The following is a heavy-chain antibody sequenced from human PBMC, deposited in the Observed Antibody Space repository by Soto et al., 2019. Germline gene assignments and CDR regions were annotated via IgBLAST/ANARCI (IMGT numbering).Heavy chain of an antibody. D-gene: IGHD3-16*01. V-gene: IGHV4-59*01. J-gene: IGHJ5*02. CDR1: GGSISNYY. Sequence: SETLSLTCNVSGGSISNYYWTWVRQSPEKGLEWIGYMYYNGNINYNPSLKSRVTISIDTSKNQSSLTLKSVTAADTAVYYCASGGNWFDPWGQGVLVTVSS. CDR2: MYYNGNI. CDR3: ASGGNWFDP.